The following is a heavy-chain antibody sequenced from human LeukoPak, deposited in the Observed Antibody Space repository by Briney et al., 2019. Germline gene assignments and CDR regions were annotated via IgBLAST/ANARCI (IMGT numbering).Heavy chain of an antibody. CDR2: IRYDGSNK. Sequence: GESLKISCKGSGYSFTSYWIGWVRQAPGKGLDWVAFIRYDGSNKYYADSVKGRFTISRDNSRNTLYLQMNSLRTEDTAVYYCAKEIWPTVTTPGRTYFDYWGQGTLVTVSS. CDR3: AKEIWPTVTTPGRTYFDY. CDR1: GYSFTSYW. V-gene: IGHV3-30*02. J-gene: IGHJ4*02. D-gene: IGHD4-17*01.